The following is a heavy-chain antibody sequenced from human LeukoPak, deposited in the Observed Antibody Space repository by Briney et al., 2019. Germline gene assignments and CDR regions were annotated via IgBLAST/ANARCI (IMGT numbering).Heavy chain of an antibody. D-gene: IGHD1-26*01. CDR3: ARPSGSYSPGANAFDI. V-gene: IGHV4-39*01. CDR2: IHYSGST. J-gene: IGHJ3*02. Sequence: SETLSLTCTVSGGSISSGSFYWGWIRQPPGKGLEWIGSIHYSGSTYYNPSLKSRVTVSVDTSKKQSSLKLSSVTAADTAVYYCARPSGSYSPGANAFDIWGQGTMVTVSS. CDR1: GGSISSGSFY.